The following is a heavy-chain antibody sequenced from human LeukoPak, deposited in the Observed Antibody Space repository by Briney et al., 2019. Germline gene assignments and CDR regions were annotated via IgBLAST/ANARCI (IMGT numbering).Heavy chain of an antibody. CDR2: ISGSGGST. V-gene: IGHV3-23*01. J-gene: IGHJ6*03. CDR3: AKDQLGYCSSTSCYEVGGDYYYYYMDV. Sequence: PGGSLRLSCAASGFTFSSYAMSWVRQAPGKGLEWVSAISGSGGSTYYADSVKGRFTISRDNSRNTLYLQMNSLRAEDTAVYYCAKDQLGYCSSTSCYEVGGDYYYYYMDVWGKGTTVTISS. CDR1: GFTFSSYA. D-gene: IGHD2-2*01.